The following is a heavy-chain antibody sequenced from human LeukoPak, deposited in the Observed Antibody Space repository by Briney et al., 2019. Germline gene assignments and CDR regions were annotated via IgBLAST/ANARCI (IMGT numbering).Heavy chain of an antibody. D-gene: IGHD4/OR15-4a*01. CDR1: GYTFTSYG. Sequence: ASVKVSCKASGYTFTSYGISWVRQAPGQGLEWMGWISAYNGNTNYAQKLQGRVTMTTDTFTSTAYMELRSLRSDDTAVYYCARLVRERWNGDYGEYWGQGTLVTVSS. CDR2: ISAYNGNT. V-gene: IGHV1-18*01. J-gene: IGHJ4*02. CDR3: ARLVRERWNGDYGEY.